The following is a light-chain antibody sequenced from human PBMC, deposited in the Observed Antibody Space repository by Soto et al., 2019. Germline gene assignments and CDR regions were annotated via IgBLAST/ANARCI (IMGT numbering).Light chain of an antibody. CDR1: QTISSW. V-gene: IGKV1-39*01. CDR3: QQSYRTPHT. CDR2: AAS. Sequence: DIQMTQSPSTLSGSVGDRVTITCRASQTISSWLAWYQQRQGRAPKLLIYAASNLLSGVPSRFSGSGSGTNFTLTISSLQPEDFATYYCQQSYRTPHTFGPGTKLETK. J-gene: IGKJ2*01.